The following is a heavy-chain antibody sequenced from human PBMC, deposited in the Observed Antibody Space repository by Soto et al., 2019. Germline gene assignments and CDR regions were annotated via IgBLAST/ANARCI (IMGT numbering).Heavy chain of an antibody. D-gene: IGHD6-19*01. V-gene: IGHV3-30*18. CDR3: AKGGRQWLVTSDFNY. CDR2: VSHDGRNT. J-gene: IGHJ4*02. Sequence: VQLVESGGGVVQPGRSLRLSCAASGFTFSDYAMHWVRQAPGKGLEWVAVVSHDGRNTHYADSVKGRFTISRDSSXXTVSLEMTSLRAEDTAVYYCAKGGRQWLVTSDFNYWGQGDLVTVSS. CDR1: GFTFSDYA.